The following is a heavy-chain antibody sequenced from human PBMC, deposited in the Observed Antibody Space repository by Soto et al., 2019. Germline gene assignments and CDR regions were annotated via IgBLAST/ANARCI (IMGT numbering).Heavy chain of an antibody. J-gene: IGHJ4*02. D-gene: IGHD6-19*01. CDR1: GYTFTGYY. Sequence: VASVKVSCKXSGYTFTGYYTHWVRQAPGQGLEWMGWINPNSGGTNYAQKFQGRVTMTRDTSISTAYMELSRLRSDDTAVYYCARAAHSSGWYEFGYWGQGTLVTVSS. CDR3: ARAAHSSGWYEFGY. CDR2: INPNSGGT. V-gene: IGHV1-2*02.